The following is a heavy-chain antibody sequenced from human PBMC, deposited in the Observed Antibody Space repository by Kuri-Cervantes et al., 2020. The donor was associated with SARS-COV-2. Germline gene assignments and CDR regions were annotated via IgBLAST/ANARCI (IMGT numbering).Heavy chain of an antibody. CDR3: AKDLGDYGMDV. Sequence: GGSLRLSCAASGFTFSSYAMSWVRQAPGKGLEWVSVIYSGGSSTYYADSVKGRFTISRDNSKNTLYLQMNSLRAEGTAVYYCAKDLGDYGMDVWGQGTTVTVSS. V-gene: IGHV3-23*03. CDR2: IYSGGSST. J-gene: IGHJ6*02. CDR1: GFTFSSYA. D-gene: IGHD3-16*01.